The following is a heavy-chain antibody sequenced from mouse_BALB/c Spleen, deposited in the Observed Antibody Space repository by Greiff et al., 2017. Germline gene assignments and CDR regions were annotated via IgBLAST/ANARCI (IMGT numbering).Heavy chain of an antibody. CDR1: GYTFTSYW. Sequence: QVQLQQSGAELVKPGASVKLSCKTSGYTFTSYWIQWVKQRPGQGLGWIGEIFPGTGTTYYNEKFKGKATLTIDTSSSTAYMQLSSLTSEDSAVYFCARTTRGDYWGQGTNLTVSS. J-gene: IGHJ2*01. D-gene: IGHD2-1*01. CDR2: IFPGTGTT. V-gene: IGHV1S132*01. CDR3: ARTTRGDY.